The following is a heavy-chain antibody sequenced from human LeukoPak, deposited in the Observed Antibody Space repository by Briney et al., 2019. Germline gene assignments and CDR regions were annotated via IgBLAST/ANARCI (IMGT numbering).Heavy chain of an antibody. V-gene: IGHV3-74*01. CDR1: GFTVGRYW. D-gene: IGHD3-10*01. Sequence: GGSLRLSCAASGFTVGRYWMHWVRQAPGKGLVWVSCINSDGSSTSYADSVKGRFTISRDNAKNTLYLQMNSLRAEDTAVYYCARGWFGGQRFDPWVQGTLVTVSS. CDR2: INSDGSST. CDR3: ARGWFGGQRFDP. J-gene: IGHJ5*02.